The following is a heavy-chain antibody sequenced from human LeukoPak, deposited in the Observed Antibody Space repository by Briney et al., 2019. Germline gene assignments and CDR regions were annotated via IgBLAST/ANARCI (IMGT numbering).Heavy chain of an antibody. CDR1: GFTFSSYS. Sequence: GGSLRLSCAASGFTFSSYSMNWVRQAPGKGLEWVSVIYSGGSTYYADSVKGRLTISRDNSKNTLYLQMNSLRAEDTAVYYCARVADSSGGFDYWGQGTLVTVSS. D-gene: IGHD3-22*01. J-gene: IGHJ4*02. V-gene: IGHV3-66*01. CDR3: ARVADSSGGFDY. CDR2: IYSGGST.